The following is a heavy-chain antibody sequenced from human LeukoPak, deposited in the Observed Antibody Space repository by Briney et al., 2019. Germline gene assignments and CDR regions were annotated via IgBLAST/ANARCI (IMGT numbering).Heavy chain of an antibody. J-gene: IGHJ4*02. CDR3: VSWSGYSGYDSSY. Sequence: PSETLSLTCTVSGGSISSSSYYWGWIRQPPGKGLEWIVSIYYSGSTYYNPSLKSRVTISVDTSKNQFSLKLSSVTAADTAVYYCVSWSGYSGYDSSYWGQGTLVTVSS. CDR2: IYYSGST. CDR1: GGSISSSSYY. V-gene: IGHV4-39*07. D-gene: IGHD5-12*01.